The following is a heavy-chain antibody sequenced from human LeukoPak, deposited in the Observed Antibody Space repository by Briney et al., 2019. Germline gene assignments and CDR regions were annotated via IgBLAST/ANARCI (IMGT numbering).Heavy chain of an antibody. Sequence: SETLSLTCTVSGYSISSGYYWGWIRQPPGKGLEWIGSIYHSGSTYYNPSLKSRVTISVDTPKNQFSLKLSSVTAADTAVYYCAREEDSYGYFDFDYWGQGTLVTVSS. CDR1: GYSISSGYY. J-gene: IGHJ4*02. CDR3: AREEDSYGYFDFDY. D-gene: IGHD5-18*01. V-gene: IGHV4-38-2*02. CDR2: IYHSGST.